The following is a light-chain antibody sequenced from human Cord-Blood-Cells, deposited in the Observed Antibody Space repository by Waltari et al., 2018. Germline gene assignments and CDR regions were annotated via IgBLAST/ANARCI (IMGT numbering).Light chain of an antibody. V-gene: IGLV2-14*01. CDR3: SSYTSSSPV. CDR2: AVS. CDR1: SSDLGGYNY. Sequence: QSALTQPASVSGSPGQSITISGTGTSSDLGGYNYCSWSQQHPGKAPNLMIYAVSNRPSGVSNRFSGSKSGNTASLTISGLQAEDEADYYCSSYTSSSPVFGGGTKLTVL. J-gene: IGLJ2*01.